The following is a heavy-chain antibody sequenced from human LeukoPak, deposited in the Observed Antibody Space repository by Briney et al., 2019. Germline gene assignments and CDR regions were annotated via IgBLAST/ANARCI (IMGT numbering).Heavy chain of an antibody. D-gene: IGHD3-10*01. CDR2: IWYDGSRK. CDR1: GFSLTTYG. J-gene: IGHJ4*02. V-gene: IGHV3-33*01. CDR3: AIDGGSGIDY. Sequence: GRSLRLSCAASGFSLTTYGTHWLRQAPGKGLEWVAVIWYDGSRKFYGDSVKGRFTVSRDTSENTMYLQMNTLRVDDTAVYYCAIDGGSGIDYWGQGTLVTVSS.